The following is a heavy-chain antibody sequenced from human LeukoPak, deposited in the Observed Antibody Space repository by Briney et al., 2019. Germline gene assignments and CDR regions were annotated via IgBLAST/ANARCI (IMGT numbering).Heavy chain of an antibody. CDR1: GYTFTSYG. CDR2: ISAYNGNT. D-gene: IGHD3-3*01. J-gene: IGHJ6*03. Sequence: ASVKVSCKASGYTFTSYGISWVRQAPGQGLEWMGWISAYNGNTNYAQKLQGRVTMTTDTSTSTAYMELRSLRSDDTAVYYCARGNTIFGVVNYMDVWGKGTTVTVSS. CDR3: ARGNTIFGVVNYMDV. V-gene: IGHV1-18*01.